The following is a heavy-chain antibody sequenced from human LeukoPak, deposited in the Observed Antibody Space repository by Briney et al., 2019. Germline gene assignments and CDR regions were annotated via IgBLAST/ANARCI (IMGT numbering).Heavy chain of an antibody. CDR3: ARDKEYYYDSSGSLDY. Sequence: ASVRVSCKASVYTFTSYYMHWVRQAPGQGLEWMGIINPSGGSTSYAQKFQGRVTMTRDTSTSTVYMELSSLRSEDTAVYYCARDKEYYYDSSGSLDYWGQGTLVTVSS. J-gene: IGHJ4*02. CDR1: VYTFTSYY. D-gene: IGHD3-22*01. V-gene: IGHV1-46*03. CDR2: INPSGGST.